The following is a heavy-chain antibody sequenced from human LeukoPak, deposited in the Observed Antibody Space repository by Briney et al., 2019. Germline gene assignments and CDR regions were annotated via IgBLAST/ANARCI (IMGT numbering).Heavy chain of an antibody. CDR2: IDWDDDK. CDR3: ARIGGGNWFDP. J-gene: IGHJ5*02. D-gene: IGHD3-16*01. V-gene: IGHV2-70*04. Sequence: SGSTLVNPTQTLTLTCTFSGFSLSTSGMRVSWIRQPPGEALEWLARIDWDDDKFYSTSLKTRLTISKDTSKNQVVLTMTNMDPVDTATYYCARIGGGNWFDPWGQGTLVTVSS. CDR1: GFSLSTSGMR.